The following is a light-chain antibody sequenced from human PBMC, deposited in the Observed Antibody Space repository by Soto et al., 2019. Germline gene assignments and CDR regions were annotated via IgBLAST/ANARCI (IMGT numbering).Light chain of an antibody. CDR2: DAS. CDR3: QHRSNWLA. J-gene: IGKJ4*01. CDR1: QSVSSN. V-gene: IGKV3-11*01. Sequence: EIVMTQSPATLSVSPGERATPSCRASQSVSSNLAWYQQKPGQAPRLLIYDASNRATGIPARFSGSGSGTDFTLTITSLEPEDFAVYYCQHRSNWLAFGGGTKVDIK.